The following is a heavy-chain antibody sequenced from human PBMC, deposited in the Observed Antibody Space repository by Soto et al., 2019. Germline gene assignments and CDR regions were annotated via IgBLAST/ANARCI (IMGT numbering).Heavy chain of an antibody. CDR3: ARTSRGAGLLFDY. Sequence: GGSLRLSCAASGFTFSSYAMHWVRQAPGKGLEWVAVISYDGSNKYYADSVKGRFTISRDNSKNTLYLQMNSLRAEDTAVYYCARTSRGAGLLFDYWGQGTLVTVSS. J-gene: IGHJ4*02. V-gene: IGHV3-30-3*01. CDR2: ISYDGSNK. CDR1: GFTFSSYA. D-gene: IGHD4-17*01.